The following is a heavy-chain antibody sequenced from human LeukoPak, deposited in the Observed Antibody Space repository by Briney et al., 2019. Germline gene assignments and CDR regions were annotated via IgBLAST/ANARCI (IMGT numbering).Heavy chain of an antibody. CDR3: ARDGSGSGRSYGMDV. J-gene: IGHJ6*02. Sequence: PSETLSLTCAVYGGSISSGGYYWSWIRQHPGKGLEWIGYIYYSGSTYYNPSLKSRVTISVDTSKNQFSLKLSSVTAADTAVYYCARDGSGSGRSYGMDVWGQGTTVTVSS. D-gene: IGHD2-15*01. V-gene: IGHV4-31*11. CDR2: IYYSGST. CDR1: GGSISSGGYY.